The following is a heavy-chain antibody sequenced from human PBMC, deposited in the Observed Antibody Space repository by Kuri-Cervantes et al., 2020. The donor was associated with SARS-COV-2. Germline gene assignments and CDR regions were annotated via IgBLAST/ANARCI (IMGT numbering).Heavy chain of an antibody. D-gene: IGHD6-13*01. CDR3: ASGGGGQLDFDY. CDR2: IYTSGST. V-gene: IGHV4-4*07. CDR1: GGSISSYY. J-gene: IGHJ4*02. Sequence: SETLSLTCTVSGGSISSYYWSWIRQLDGKGLEWIGRIYTSGSTHYNPSLKSRVTMSEDTSKNQFSLKLSSVTAADTAVYYCASGGGGQLDFDYCGQGTLVTVSS.